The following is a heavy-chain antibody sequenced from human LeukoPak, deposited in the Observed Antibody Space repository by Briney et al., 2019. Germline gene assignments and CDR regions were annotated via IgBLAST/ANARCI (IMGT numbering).Heavy chain of an antibody. CDR2: ISAYNDNT. CDR3: ARARTTRDGYNYGAFDI. V-gene: IGHV1-18*01. D-gene: IGHD5-24*01. CDR1: GYIFTSYG. Sequence: ASVKVSCKASGYIFTSYGISWVRQAPGQGLEWMGRISAYNDNTNYAQKLQGRVTITADESTSTAYMELSSLRSEDTAVYYCARARTTRDGYNYGAFDIWGQGTMVTVSS. J-gene: IGHJ3*02.